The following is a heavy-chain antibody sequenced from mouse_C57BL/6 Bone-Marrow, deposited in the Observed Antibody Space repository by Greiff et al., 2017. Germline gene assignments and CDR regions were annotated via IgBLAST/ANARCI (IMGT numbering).Heavy chain of an antibody. Sequence: QVQLKESGPGILQSSQTLSLTCSFSGFSLSTSGIGVSWIRQPSGKGLEWLAHIFWDDDKRYNPSLKSRLTISKDTSRNQVFLKSTSVDTADTATYYCARAGRGSYWYFDVWGTGTTVTVSS. J-gene: IGHJ1*03. D-gene: IGHD3-3*01. CDR3: ARAGRGSYWYFDV. V-gene: IGHV8-12*01. CDR2: IFWDDDK. CDR1: GFSLSTSGIG.